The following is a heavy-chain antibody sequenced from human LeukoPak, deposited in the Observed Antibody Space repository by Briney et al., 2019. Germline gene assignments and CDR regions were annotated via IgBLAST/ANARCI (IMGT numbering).Heavy chain of an antibody. Sequence: GGSLRLSCAVSGFTFSSYWMSWVRQAPGKGLEWVANIKQDGSEKYYVDSVKGRFTISRDNAKTSLYLQMNSLRAEDTAVYYCARDFRMDVWGQGTTVTVSS. J-gene: IGHJ6*02. V-gene: IGHV3-7*01. CDR3: ARDFRMDV. CDR1: GFTFSSYW. CDR2: IKQDGSEK.